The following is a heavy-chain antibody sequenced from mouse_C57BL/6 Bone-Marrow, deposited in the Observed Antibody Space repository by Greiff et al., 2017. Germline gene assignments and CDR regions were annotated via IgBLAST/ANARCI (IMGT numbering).Heavy chain of an antibody. V-gene: IGHV3-8*01. CDR2: ISYSGST. Sequence: EVMLVESGPGLAKPSQTLSLTCSVTGYSITSDYWNWIRKFPGNKLEYMGYISYSGSTYYNPSLKSRISITRDTSKNQYYLQLNSVTTEDTATYYCARYTITTPYYYAMDYWGQGTSVTVSS. D-gene: IGHD2-4*01. CDR1: GYSITSDY. J-gene: IGHJ4*01. CDR3: ARYTITTPYYYAMDY.